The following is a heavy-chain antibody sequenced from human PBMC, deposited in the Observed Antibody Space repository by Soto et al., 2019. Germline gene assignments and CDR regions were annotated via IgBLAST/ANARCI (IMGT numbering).Heavy chain of an antibody. D-gene: IGHD1-26*01. CDR3: AKDPYSGSDY. J-gene: IGHJ4*02. Sequence: QVQLVESGGGVVQPGRSLRLSCAASGFTFSSYGMHWVRQAPGKGLEWVAVISYDGSNKYYADSVKGRFTISRDNSKNTRYMQMNSRRAEGTAVYYCAKDPYSGSDYWGQGNLVNVSS. V-gene: IGHV3-30*18. CDR1: GFTFSSYG. CDR2: ISYDGSNK.